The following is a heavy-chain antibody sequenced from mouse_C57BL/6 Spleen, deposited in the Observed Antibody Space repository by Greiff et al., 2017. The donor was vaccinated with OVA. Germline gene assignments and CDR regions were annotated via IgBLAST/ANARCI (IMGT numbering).Heavy chain of an antibody. Sequence: EVKVIESGGGLVKPGGSLKLSCAASGFTFRDYGLHWVRQAPEKGLEWVAYISSGSSTIYYADTVKGRFTISRDNAKNTLFLQMTSLRSEDTAMYYCARRDYLDYWGQGTTLTVSS. CDR2: ISSGSSTI. J-gene: IGHJ2*01. CDR3: ARRDYLDY. V-gene: IGHV5-17*01. CDR1: GFTFRDYG.